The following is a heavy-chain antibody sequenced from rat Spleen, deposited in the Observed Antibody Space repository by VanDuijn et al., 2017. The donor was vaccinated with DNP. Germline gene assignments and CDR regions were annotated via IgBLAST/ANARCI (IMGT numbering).Heavy chain of an antibody. V-gene: IGHV5-7*01. J-gene: IGHJ2*01. CDR1: GFTFSDYN. CDR2: IIYGGDRT. D-gene: IGHD1-4*01. Sequence: EVQLVESGGGLVQPGRSLKLSCAASGFTFSDYNMAWVRQAPKKGLDWVASIIYGGDRTYYRDSVKGRFTISRDNAKSTLYLQMDSLRSEDTATYYCARGNYPGINTFDYWGQGVMVTVSS. CDR3: ARGNYPGINTFDY.